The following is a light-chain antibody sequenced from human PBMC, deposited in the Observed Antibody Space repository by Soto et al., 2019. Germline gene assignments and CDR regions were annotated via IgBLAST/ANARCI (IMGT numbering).Light chain of an antibody. CDR3: MQALQTPPT. CDR1: QSLLYSNGNNY. J-gene: IGKJ1*01. Sequence: DIVMTQSPLSLPVSPGEPASISCRSSQSLLYSNGNNYLDWYLQKPGQSPQLLIYLGSSRASGVPDRFSASGSGTDFTLKISRVEAGDVGVYYCMQALQTPPTFGQGTRVEIK. CDR2: LGS. V-gene: IGKV2-28*01.